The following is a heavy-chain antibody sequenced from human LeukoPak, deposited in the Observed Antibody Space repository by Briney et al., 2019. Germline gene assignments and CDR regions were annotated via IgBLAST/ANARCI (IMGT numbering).Heavy chain of an antibody. CDR1: GFTFSSYA. Sequence: GGSLRLSCAASGFTFSSYAMSWVRQALGKGLEWVSAISGSGGSTYYADSVKGRFTISRDNSKNTLYLQMNSLRDEDTAVYYCAKGGYCTSTSCYQYYYGMDVWGQGTTVTVSS. CDR2: ISGSGGST. D-gene: IGHD2-2*01. J-gene: IGHJ6*02. V-gene: IGHV3-23*01. CDR3: AKGGYCTSTSCYQYYYGMDV.